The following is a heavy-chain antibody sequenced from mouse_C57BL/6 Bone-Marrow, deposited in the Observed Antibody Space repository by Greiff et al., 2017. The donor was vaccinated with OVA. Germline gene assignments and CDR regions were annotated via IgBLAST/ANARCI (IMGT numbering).Heavy chain of an antibody. CDR3: ARDSNYLAWFAY. Sequence: QVQLQQPGAELVRPGSSVKLSCKASGYTFTSYWMHWVKQRPIQGLEWIGNIDPSDSDTHYNQKFKDKATLTVDKSSSTAYMQLSSLTSEDSAVYYCARDSNYLAWFAYWGQGTLVTVSA. V-gene: IGHV1-52*01. D-gene: IGHD2-5*01. J-gene: IGHJ3*01. CDR1: GYTFTSYW. CDR2: IDPSDSDT.